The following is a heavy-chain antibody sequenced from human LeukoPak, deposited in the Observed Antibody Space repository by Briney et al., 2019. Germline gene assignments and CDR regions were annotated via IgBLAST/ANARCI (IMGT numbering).Heavy chain of an antibody. CDR3: ARASAGSYFLEGFDP. D-gene: IGHD3-10*01. J-gene: IGHJ5*02. CDR2: IYYSGST. Sequence: SETLSLTCTVSGGSISSSSYYWGWIRQPPGKGLEWIGSIYYSGSTNYNPSLKSRVTISVDTSKNQFSLKLSSVTAADTAVYYCARASAGSYFLEGFDPWGQGTLVTVSS. CDR1: GGSISSSSYY. V-gene: IGHV4-39*07.